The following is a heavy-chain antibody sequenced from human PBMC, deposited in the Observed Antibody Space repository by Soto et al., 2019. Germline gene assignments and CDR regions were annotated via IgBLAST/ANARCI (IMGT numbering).Heavy chain of an antibody. J-gene: IGHJ6*02. CDR3: AKDFWAYCSGGSCYSWAYGMDV. D-gene: IGHD2-15*01. V-gene: IGHV3-23*01. CDR2: ISGSGGST. Sequence: PGGSLRLSCAASGFTFSSYAMSWVRQAPGKGLEWVSAISGSGGSTYYADSVKGRFTISRDNSKNTLYLQMNSLRAEDTAVYYCAKDFWAYCSGGSCYSWAYGMDVWGQGTTVTVSS. CDR1: GFTFSSYA.